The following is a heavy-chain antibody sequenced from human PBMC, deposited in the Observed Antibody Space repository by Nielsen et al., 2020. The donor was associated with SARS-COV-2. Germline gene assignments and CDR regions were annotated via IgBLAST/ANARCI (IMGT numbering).Heavy chain of an antibody. V-gene: IGHV3-13*04. Sequence: GESLKISCAASGFTFSSYDIHWVRQATGKGLEWVSAIGTAGDTYYPGSVKGRFTISRENAKNSLYLQMNSLRAGDTAVYYCARGAVYGSGSPIPPDYWGQGTLVTVSS. CDR2: IGTAGDT. CDR1: GFTFSSYD. D-gene: IGHD3-10*01. J-gene: IGHJ4*02. CDR3: ARGAVYGSGSPIPPDY.